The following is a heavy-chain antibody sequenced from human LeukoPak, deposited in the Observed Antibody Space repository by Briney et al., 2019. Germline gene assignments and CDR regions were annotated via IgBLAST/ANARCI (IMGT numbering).Heavy chain of an antibody. Sequence: GGSLRLSCAASGFTFSSYSMNWVRQAPGKGLEWVSSISSSSSYIYYADSVKGRFTISRDNAKNSLYLQMNGLRAEDTAVYYCARPSITGTTALLGYWGQGTLVTVSS. D-gene: IGHD1-20*01. CDR2: ISSSSSYI. V-gene: IGHV3-21*01. J-gene: IGHJ4*02. CDR3: ARPSITGTTALLGY. CDR1: GFTFSSYS.